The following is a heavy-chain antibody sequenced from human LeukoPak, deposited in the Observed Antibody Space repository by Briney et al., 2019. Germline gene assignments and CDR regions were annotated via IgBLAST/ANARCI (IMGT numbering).Heavy chain of an antibody. D-gene: IGHD3-10*01. J-gene: IGHJ4*02. CDR3: AKFPVGTSGSYYKRSSRTTQAC. Sequence: PGGSLRLSCAASGFTLSNYNINWVRQAPGKGLEWVSAISGSGGSTYYADSVKGRFTISRDNSKNTLYLQMNSLRAEDTAVYYCAKFPVGTSGSYYKRSSRTTQACWGQGTLVTVSS. V-gene: IGHV3-23*01. CDR2: ISGSGGST. CDR1: GFTLSNYN.